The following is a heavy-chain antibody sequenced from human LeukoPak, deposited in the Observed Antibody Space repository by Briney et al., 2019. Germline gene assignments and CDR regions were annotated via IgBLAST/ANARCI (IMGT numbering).Heavy chain of an antibody. CDR3: ARGREQLVTGYYYYMDV. V-gene: IGHV4-34*01. CDR1: GGSLSGYY. D-gene: IGHD6-6*01. J-gene: IGHJ6*03. Sequence: PSETLSLTCAVYGGSLSGYYWSWIRQPPGKGLEWIGEINHSGSINYNPSLKSRVTISVDTTKNQFSLKLSSVTAADTAVYYCARGREQLVTGYYYYMDVWGKGTTVTVSS. CDR2: INHSGSI.